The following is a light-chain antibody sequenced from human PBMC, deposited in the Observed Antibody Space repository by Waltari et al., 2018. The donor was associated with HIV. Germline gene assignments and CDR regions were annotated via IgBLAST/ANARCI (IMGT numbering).Light chain of an antibody. CDR2: EDS. Sequence: HELTPPPSVSVSPRQNARATRYGEAFPKKYAYWYQQKSGQAPVLVIYEDSKRPSGIPERFSGSSSGTMATLTISGAQVEDEADYYCYSTDSSGNQGVFGGGTKLTVL. CDR3: YSTDSSGNQGV. V-gene: IGLV3-10*01. J-gene: IGLJ2*01. CDR1: AFPKKY.